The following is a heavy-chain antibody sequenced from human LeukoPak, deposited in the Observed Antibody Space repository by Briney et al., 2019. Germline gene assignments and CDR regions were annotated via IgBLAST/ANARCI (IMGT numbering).Heavy chain of an antibody. CDR2: IKQDGSDK. J-gene: IGHJ6*03. CDR3: ARERLAPSGYYYYYYYMDV. Sequence: GGSLRLSCAASGFTFSSYWMSWVRQAPGKGLEWVANIKQDGSDKYYVDSVKGRFTISRDNAKNSLYLQMNSLRAEDTAVYYCARERLAPSGYYYYYYYMDVWGKGTTVTVSS. V-gene: IGHV3-7*01. D-gene: IGHD6-19*01. CDR1: GFTFSSYW.